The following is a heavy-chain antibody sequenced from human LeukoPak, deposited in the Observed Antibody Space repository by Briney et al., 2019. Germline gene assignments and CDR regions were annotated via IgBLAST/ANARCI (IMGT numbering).Heavy chain of an antibody. D-gene: IGHD3-10*01. V-gene: IGHV3-9*01. CDR3: AREGGGYYGSGSFTN. CDR2: ISWNSGSI. Sequence: GGSLRLSCAASGFTFDDYAMHWVRQAPGKGLEWVSGISWNSGSIGYADSVKGRFTISRDNSKNTLYLQMNSLRAEDTAVYYCAREGGGYYGSGSFTNWGQGTRVTVSS. CDR1: GFTFDDYA. J-gene: IGHJ4*02.